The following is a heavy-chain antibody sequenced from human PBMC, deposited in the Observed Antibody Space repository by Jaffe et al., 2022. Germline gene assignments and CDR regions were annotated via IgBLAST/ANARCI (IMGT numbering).Heavy chain of an antibody. CDR1: GFTFSSYA. CDR2: ISGSGGST. V-gene: IGHV3-23*01. D-gene: IGHD3-10*01. Sequence: EVQLLESGGGLVQPGGSLRLSCAASGFTFSSYAMSWVRQAPGKGLEWVSAISGSGGSTYYADSVKGRFTISRDNSKNTLYLQMNSLRAEDTAVYYCAKSPTYYYGSGSYYEFFDYWGQGTLVTVSS. J-gene: IGHJ4*02. CDR3: AKSPTYYYGSGSYYEFFDY.